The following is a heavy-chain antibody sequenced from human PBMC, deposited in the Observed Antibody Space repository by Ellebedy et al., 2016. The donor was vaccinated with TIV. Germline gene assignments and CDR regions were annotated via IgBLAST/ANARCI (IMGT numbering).Heavy chain of an antibody. V-gene: IGHV3-23*01. CDR1: GFSFSSYA. Sequence: GESLKISXAASGFSFSSYALNWVRQAPGQGLEWVSVISGSGGSTYYADSVKGRFTVSRDNSKNTLYLQMSSLRADDTAVYYCAKVGGGFVLWFGDQWGQGTLVTVSS. D-gene: IGHD3-10*01. CDR3: AKVGGGFVLWFGDQ. CDR2: ISGSGGST. J-gene: IGHJ4*02.